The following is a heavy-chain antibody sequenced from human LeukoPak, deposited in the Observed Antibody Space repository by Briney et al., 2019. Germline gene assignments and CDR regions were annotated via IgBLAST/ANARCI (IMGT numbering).Heavy chain of an antibody. CDR3: ARVGWFGGFYFDY. J-gene: IGHJ4*02. CDR1: GFVFSSYE. CDR2: ISSGGSTI. D-gene: IGHD3-10*01. Sequence: GGSLRLSCAASGFVFSSYEMNWVRRAPGKGLDGVSYISSGGSTIYYADSVKVRFTISRDNAKNSLYLQMNSLRAEDTAVYYCARVGWFGGFYFDYWGQGILVTVSS. V-gene: IGHV3-48*03.